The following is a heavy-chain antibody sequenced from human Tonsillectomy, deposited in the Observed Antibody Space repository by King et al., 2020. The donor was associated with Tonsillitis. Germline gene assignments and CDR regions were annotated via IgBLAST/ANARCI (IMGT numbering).Heavy chain of an antibody. CDR3: AHSFYSSTWYAPFQH. Sequence: ITLKESGPTLVKPTQTLTLTCTFSGFSLSTSGVGVGWIRQPPGKALEWLSLIHWDDDKSYSPTLKSRLTITKDTSKDQVVLTMTNVDPVDTATYYCAHSFYSSTWYAPFQHWGQGTLVTVSS. J-gene: IGHJ1*01. D-gene: IGHD6-13*01. V-gene: IGHV2-5*02. CDR2: IHWDDDK. CDR1: GFSLSTSGVG.